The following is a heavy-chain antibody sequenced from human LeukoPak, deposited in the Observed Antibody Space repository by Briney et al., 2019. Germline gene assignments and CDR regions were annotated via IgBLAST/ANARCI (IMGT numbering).Heavy chain of an antibody. D-gene: IGHD6-13*01. CDR3: ARSIAAAGSIDY. CDR1: GYTFTSYG. Sequence: ASVKVSCKASGYTFTSYGISWVRQAPGQGLEWMGWINPNSGGTNYAQKFQGWVTMTRDTSISTAYMELSRLRSDDTAVYYCARSIAAAGSIDYWGQGTLVTVSS. CDR2: INPNSGGT. V-gene: IGHV1-2*04. J-gene: IGHJ4*02.